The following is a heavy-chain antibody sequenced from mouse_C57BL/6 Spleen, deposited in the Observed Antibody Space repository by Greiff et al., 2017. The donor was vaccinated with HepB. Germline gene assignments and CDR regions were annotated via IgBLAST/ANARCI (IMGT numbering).Heavy chain of an antibody. CDR2: IYPRSGNT. J-gene: IGHJ4*01. D-gene: IGHD1-1*01. CDR3: ARGEGTTVVATDAMDY. Sequence: VQLQQSGAELARPGASVKLSCKASGYTFTSYGISWVKQRTGQGLEWIGEIYPRSGNTYYNEKFKGKATLSADKSSSTAYMARRSLTSEDSAVYFCARGEGTTVVATDAMDYWGQGTSVTVSS. V-gene: IGHV1-81*01. CDR1: GYTFTSYG.